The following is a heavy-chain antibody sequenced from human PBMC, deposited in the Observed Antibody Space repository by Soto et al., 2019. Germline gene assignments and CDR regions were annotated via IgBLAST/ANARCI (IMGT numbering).Heavy chain of an antibody. CDR1: GFTFSSYP. V-gene: IGHV3-23*01. CDR2: ISGSGGST. D-gene: IGHD5-12*01. J-gene: IGHJ4*02. Sequence: EVQLLESGGGLVQPGGSLRLSCAASGFTFSSYPMTWVRQAPGKGLEWVSGISGSGGSTHYADSVKGRFTISRVNSKNTLYLQMNSLRAEDTAVYYCAKRLSGYYFDYWGQGTLVTVSS. CDR3: AKRLSGYYFDY.